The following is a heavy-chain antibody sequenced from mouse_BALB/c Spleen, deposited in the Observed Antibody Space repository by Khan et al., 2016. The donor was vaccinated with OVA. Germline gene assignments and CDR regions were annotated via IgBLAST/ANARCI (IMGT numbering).Heavy chain of an antibody. V-gene: IGHV5-6*01. CDR2: ISSGGSYT. CDR1: GFTFSTYG. CDR3: ARLAYYYNSGGFAY. D-gene: IGHD1-1*02. Sequence: EVELVESGGDLVKPGGSLKLSCAASGFTFSTYGMSWVRQTPDKRLEWVATISSGGSYTYYVDSVKGRFTISRDNAKNTLYLQMSSLKSEDTAMYYCARLAYYYNSGGFAYWGQGTLVTGSA. J-gene: IGHJ3*01.